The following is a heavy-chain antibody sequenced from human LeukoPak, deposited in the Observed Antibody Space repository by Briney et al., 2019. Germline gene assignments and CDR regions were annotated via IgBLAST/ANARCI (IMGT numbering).Heavy chain of an antibody. CDR1: GGTFSSYA. J-gene: IGHJ6*02. CDR2: IIPILGIA. V-gene: IGHV1-69*04. D-gene: IGHD3-9*01. CDR3: ARGSYYDILTGYPRYYYYGMDV. Sequence: ASVKVSCKASGGTFSSYAISWVRQAPGQGLEWMGRIIPILGIANYAQKFQGRVTITRNTSISTAYMELSSLRSEDTAVYYCARGSYYDILTGYPRYYYYGMDVWGQGTTVTVSS.